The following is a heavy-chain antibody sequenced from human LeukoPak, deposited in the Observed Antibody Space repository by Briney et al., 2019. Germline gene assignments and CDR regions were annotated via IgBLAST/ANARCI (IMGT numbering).Heavy chain of an antibody. V-gene: IGHV3-21*01. J-gene: IGHJ4*02. CDR1: GFTFSSYS. CDR3: ARDMSGWSDLVS. Sequence: PVGSLRLSCAASGFTFSSYSMNWVRQAPGKGLEWVSSISSSSYIYYADSVKGRFTISRDNAKNSLYLQMDSLRVEDTAVYYCARDMSGWSDLVSWGQGTLVTVSS. CDR2: ISSSSYI. D-gene: IGHD6-19*01.